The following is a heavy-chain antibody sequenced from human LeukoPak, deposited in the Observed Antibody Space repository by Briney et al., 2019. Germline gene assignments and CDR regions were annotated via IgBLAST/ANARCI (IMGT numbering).Heavy chain of an antibody. J-gene: IGHJ4*02. CDR2: INPNSGGT. D-gene: IGHD6-19*01. CDR1: GYTFTGHY. V-gene: IGHV1-2*02. CDR3: ARESIAVAAPFDY. Sequence: ASVKVSCKASGYTFTGHYMHWVRQAPGQGLEWMGWINPNSGGTNYAQKFQGRVTMTRDTSITTAYMELSSLRSEDTAVYYCARESIAVAAPFDYWGQGTLVTVSS.